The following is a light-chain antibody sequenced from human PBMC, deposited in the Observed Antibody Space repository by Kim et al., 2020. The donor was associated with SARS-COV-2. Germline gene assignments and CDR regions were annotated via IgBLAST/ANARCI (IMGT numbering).Light chain of an antibody. Sequence: VSPVETATLSCRSRQSIISNLAWYQQRPGQAPRLLIYAASARATGVPARFSGSGSGTEFVLSVSSLQSEDVALYYCQQYNDWPLTFGGGTKVDIK. J-gene: IGKJ4*01. CDR1: QSIISN. CDR3: QQYNDWPLT. CDR2: AAS. V-gene: IGKV3-15*01.